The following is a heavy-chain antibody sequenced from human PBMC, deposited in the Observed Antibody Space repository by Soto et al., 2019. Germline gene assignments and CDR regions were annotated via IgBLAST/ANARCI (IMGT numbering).Heavy chain of an antibody. V-gene: IGHV1-69*13. Sequence: SVKVSCKASGGTFSSYAISWVRQAPGQGLEWMGGIIPIFGTANYAQKFQGRVTITADESTSTAYMELSSLRSEDTAVYYCARDPYYNSSWYVGVQLPYGMDVWGQGTTVTVSS. CDR1: GGTFSSYA. CDR3: ARDPYYNSSWYVGVQLPYGMDV. J-gene: IGHJ6*02. D-gene: IGHD6-13*01. CDR2: IIPIFGTA.